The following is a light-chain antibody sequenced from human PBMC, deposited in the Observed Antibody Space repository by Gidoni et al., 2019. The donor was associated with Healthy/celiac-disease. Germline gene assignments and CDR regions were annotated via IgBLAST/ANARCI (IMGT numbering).Light chain of an antibody. J-gene: IGKJ5*01. CDR1: QSVSSY. V-gene: IGKV3-11*01. Sequence: EIVLTQSPAPLSLSPGERATLTCRASQSVSSYLAWYQQKPGQAPRLLIYDASNRATGIPARFIGSGSGTDFTLTISSREPEDFAVYYCQQRSNWGITFGQCTRLEIK. CDR3: QQRSNWGIT. CDR2: DAS.